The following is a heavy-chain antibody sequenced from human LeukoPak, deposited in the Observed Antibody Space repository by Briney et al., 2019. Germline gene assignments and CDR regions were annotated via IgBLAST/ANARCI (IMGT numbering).Heavy chain of an antibody. CDR3: ARGGGGSSPIDY. D-gene: IGHD1-26*01. Sequence: AGGSLRLSCAASGFTFSSYWMHWVRQAPGKGLVWVSRINSDGSSTSYADSVKGRFTISRDNAKNTLYLQMNSLRAEDTAVYYCARGGGGSSPIDYWGQGTLVTVSS. J-gene: IGHJ4*02. CDR2: INSDGSST. CDR1: GFTFSSYW. V-gene: IGHV3-74*01.